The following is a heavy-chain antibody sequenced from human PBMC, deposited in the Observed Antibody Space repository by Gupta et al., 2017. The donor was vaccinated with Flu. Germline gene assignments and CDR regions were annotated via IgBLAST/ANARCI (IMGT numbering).Heavy chain of an antibody. V-gene: IGHV1-69*01. J-gene: IGHJ6*02. CDR1: GGTFSSYA. Sequence: QVQLVQSGAEVKKPGSSVKVSCKASGGTFSSYAISWVRQAPGQGLEWMGGIIPIFGTANYAQKFQGRVTITADESTSTAYMELSSLRSEDTAVYYCARDDRYSGYENPYYYYGMDVWGQGTTVTVSS. CDR2: IIPIFGTA. D-gene: IGHD5-12*01. CDR3: ARDDRYSGYENPYYYYGMDV.